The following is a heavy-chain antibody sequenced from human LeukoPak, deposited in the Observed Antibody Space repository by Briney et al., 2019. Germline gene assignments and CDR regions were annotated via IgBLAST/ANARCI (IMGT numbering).Heavy chain of an antibody. CDR3: SRGPSGSHYT. V-gene: IGHV3-30*02. D-gene: IGHD3-22*01. CDR2: IRDDGSNK. Sequence: GGSLRLSCAASGFTFSSYGMHWVRQAPGKGLEWVAFIRDDGSNKYYADSVKGRFTISRDNSKNTLYLQMNSLRAEDTAVYYCSRGPSGSHYTGGQRTLVTVSS. J-gene: IGHJ4*02. CDR1: GFTFSSYG.